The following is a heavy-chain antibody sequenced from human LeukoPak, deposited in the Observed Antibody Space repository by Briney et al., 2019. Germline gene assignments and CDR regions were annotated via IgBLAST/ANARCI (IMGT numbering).Heavy chain of an antibody. J-gene: IGHJ4*02. Sequence: GGSLRLSSAASGFSFNNYAMSWVRQAPGKGLEWVSAISTTGGSTYYADSVKGRFTVSRDNSKNTLSLQMDSLRVEDTALYYCAKDWTTVVTPKVYYFQFWGQGTLVTVSS. D-gene: IGHD4-23*01. CDR2: ISTTGGST. V-gene: IGHV3-23*01. CDR3: AKDWTTVVTPKVYYFQF. CDR1: GFSFNNYA.